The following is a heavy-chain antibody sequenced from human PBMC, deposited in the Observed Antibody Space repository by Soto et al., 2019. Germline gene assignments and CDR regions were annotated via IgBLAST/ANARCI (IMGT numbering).Heavy chain of an antibody. CDR3: ARALVDTDMVTPFDY. Sequence: GASVKVSCKASGGTFSSYAISWVRQAPGQGLEWMGGIIPIFGTANYAQKFQGRVTITADESTGTAYMELSSLRSEDTAVYYCARALVDTDMVTPFDYWGQGTLVTVSS. CDR1: GGTFSSYA. CDR2: IIPIFGTA. V-gene: IGHV1-69*13. D-gene: IGHD5-18*01. J-gene: IGHJ4*02.